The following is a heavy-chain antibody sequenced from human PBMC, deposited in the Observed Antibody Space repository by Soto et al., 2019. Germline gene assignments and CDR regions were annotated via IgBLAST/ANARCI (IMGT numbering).Heavy chain of an antibody. CDR3: ARLDFWSGYLDMLNMSRAPGTGYGMDV. J-gene: IGHJ6*02. V-gene: IGHV4-4*02. D-gene: IGHD3-3*01. Sequence: SETLSLTCAVSGGSISSSNWWSWVRQPPGKGLEWIGEIYHSGSTNYNPSLKSRVTISVDKSKNQFSLKLSSVTAADTAAYYCARLDFWSGYLDMLNMSRAPGTGYGMDVWGQGTTVTVSS. CDR1: GGSISSSNW. CDR2: IYHSGST.